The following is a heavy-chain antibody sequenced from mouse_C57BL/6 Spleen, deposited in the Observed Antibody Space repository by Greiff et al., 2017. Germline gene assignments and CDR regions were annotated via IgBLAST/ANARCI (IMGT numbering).Heavy chain of an antibody. V-gene: IGHV1-53*01. CDR2: INPSNGGT. CDR1: GYIFTSYW. D-gene: IGHD2-3*01. J-gene: IGHJ1*03. Sequence: QVQLQQPGTELVKPGASVTLSCKASGYIFTSYWMHWVKQRPGQGLEWIGNINPSNGGTNYNEKFKNKATLTVNKSSSTAYMQLSSLTSEDSAVYYCAEEGYFEGIWYFDVWGTGTTVTVSS. CDR3: AEEGYFEGIWYFDV.